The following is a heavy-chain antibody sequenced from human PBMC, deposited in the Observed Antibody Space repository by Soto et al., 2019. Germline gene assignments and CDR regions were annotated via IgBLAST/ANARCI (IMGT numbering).Heavy chain of an antibody. D-gene: IGHD5-12*01. V-gene: IGHV1-69*13. CDR1: GGTFSSYA. CDR2: IIPIFGTA. J-gene: IGHJ4*02. Sequence: SVKVSCKASGGTFSSYAISWVRQAPGQGLEWMGGIIPIFGTANYAQKFQGRVTITADESASTAYMELSSLRSEDTAVYYCARDIVATSGVFDYWGQGTLVTVSS. CDR3: ARDIVATSGVFDY.